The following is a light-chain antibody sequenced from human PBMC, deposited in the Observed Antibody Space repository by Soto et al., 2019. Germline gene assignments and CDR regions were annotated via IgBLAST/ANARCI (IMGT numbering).Light chain of an antibody. CDR2: GAS. V-gene: IGKV3-20*01. CDR3: QQYDSSPRT. J-gene: IGKJ1*01. Sequence: EIVLTQSPGTLSLSPGERATLSCRASHSVSSSYLAWYQQKPGQAPSLLIYGASNRATGIPDRFSGSGSGTDFTLTISRLGPEDFAVYYCQQYDSSPRTFGQGTKVEI. CDR1: HSVSSSY.